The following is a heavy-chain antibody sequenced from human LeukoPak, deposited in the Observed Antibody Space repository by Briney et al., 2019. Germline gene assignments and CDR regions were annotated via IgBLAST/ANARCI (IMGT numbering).Heavy chain of an antibody. J-gene: IGHJ4*02. V-gene: IGHV3-66*01. CDR1: GFTVSSNY. Sequence: GGSLRLSCAASGFTVSSNYMSWVRQAPGKGLEWVSVIYSGGSTYYADSVKGRFTISRDNSKNTLYLQMNSLRAEDTAVYYCAKDPNYYDILTGYYGYWGQGTLVTVSS. CDR2: IYSGGST. D-gene: IGHD3-9*01. CDR3: AKDPNYYDILTGYYGY.